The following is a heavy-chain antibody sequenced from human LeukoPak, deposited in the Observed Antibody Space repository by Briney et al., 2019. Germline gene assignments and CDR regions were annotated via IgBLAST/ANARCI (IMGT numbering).Heavy chain of an antibody. D-gene: IGHD6-19*01. Sequence: PGGSLRLSCAASGFTFSSYWMHWVRQAPGKGLEWVGRIKSKTDGGTIDYAAPVKGRFTIARDDSKNTLYLQMNSLKTEDTAVYYCTTAPRSSWDVWGQGTTVTVSS. CDR2: IKSKTDGGTI. CDR1: GFTFSSYW. CDR3: TTAPRSSWDV. J-gene: IGHJ6*02. V-gene: IGHV3-15*01.